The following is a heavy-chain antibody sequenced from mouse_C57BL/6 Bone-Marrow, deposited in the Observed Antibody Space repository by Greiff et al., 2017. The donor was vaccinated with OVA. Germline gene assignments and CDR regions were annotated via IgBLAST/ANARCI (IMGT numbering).Heavy chain of an antibody. D-gene: IGHD2-5*01. J-gene: IGHJ1*03. V-gene: IGHV3-6*01. CDR1: GYSFTSCYF. CDR3: AGDSNFLSWYFDV. Sequence: EVQLQQSGPGLVKPSQSLSLSCSASGYSFTSCYFRNLIRQLPGNNLELMGYISYDGSNNYNPSLKNRISITLDTSKNQFFLKLNSVTTEATATYYCAGDSNFLSWYFDVWGTGTTVTVSS. CDR2: ISYDGSN.